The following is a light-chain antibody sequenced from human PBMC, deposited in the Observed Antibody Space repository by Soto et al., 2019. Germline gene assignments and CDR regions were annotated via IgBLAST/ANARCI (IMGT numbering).Light chain of an antibody. CDR2: DAS. J-gene: IGKJ1*01. V-gene: IGKV3-11*01. Sequence: EIVLTQSPATLSLSPGERATLSCRASQSVSSYLAWYQQKPGQAPRLLIYDASNRATGIPARFSGSGSGTXXXXXXXSLEPXXFAFYYCQQRSKWHGTFGQGTKVDIK. CDR3: QQRSKWHGT. CDR1: QSVSSY.